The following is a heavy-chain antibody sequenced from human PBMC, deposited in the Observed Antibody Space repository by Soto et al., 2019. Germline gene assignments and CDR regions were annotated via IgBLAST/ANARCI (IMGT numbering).Heavy chain of an antibody. CDR3: ARAGSFRFDY. V-gene: IGHV3-74*01. CDR1: GFTFSSYW. D-gene: IGHD3-10*01. J-gene: IGHJ4*02. Sequence: EVQLVESGGGLVQSGGSLRLSCAGSGFTFSSYWVHWVRQAPGKGLEWVSRINTDGTSTSYADSVKGRFTISRDNAKNTLYLQMNSLRAEDTAVYYCARAGSFRFDYGGQGTLISVSS. CDR2: INTDGTST.